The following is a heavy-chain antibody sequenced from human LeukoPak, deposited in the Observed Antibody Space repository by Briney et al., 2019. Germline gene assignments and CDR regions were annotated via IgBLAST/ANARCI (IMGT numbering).Heavy chain of an antibody. CDR3: ARDARGYSGQGAFDP. J-gene: IGHJ5*02. Sequence: SETLSLTCTVSGGSISSYYWRWIRQPAGKGLEWIGRIYTSGSTNYNPSLKTRVTISVDTSKNQFSLKLSSLTAADTAVYYCARDARGYSGQGAFDPWGQGTLVTVSS. CDR1: GGSISSYY. CDR2: IYTSGST. D-gene: IGHD1-26*01. V-gene: IGHV4-4*07.